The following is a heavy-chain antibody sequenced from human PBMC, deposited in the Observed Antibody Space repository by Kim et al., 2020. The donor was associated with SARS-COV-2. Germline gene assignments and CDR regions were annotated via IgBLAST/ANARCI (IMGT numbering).Heavy chain of an antibody. CDR1: GYSFTSYW. Sequence: GESLKISCKGSGYSFTSYWIGWVRQMPGKGLEWMGIIYPGDSDTRYSPSFQGQVTISADKSISTAYLQWSSLKASDTAMYYCARHTCSSTSCYLYYYYGMDVWGQGTTVTVSS. D-gene: IGHD2-2*01. CDR2: IYPGDSDT. V-gene: IGHV5-51*01. J-gene: IGHJ6*02. CDR3: ARHTCSSTSCYLYYYYGMDV.